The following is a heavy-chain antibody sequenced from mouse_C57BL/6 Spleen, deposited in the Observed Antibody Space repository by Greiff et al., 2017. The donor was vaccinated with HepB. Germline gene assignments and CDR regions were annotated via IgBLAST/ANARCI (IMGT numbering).Heavy chain of an antibody. CDR3: ARSDVKFLYAMDY. Sequence: VQLQESGAELARPGASVKLSCKASGYTFTSYGISWVKQRTGQGLEWIGEIYPRSGNTYYNEKFKGKATLTADKSSSTAYMELRSLTSEDSAVYFCARSDVKFLYAMDYWGQGTSVTVSS. V-gene: IGHV1-81*01. CDR1: GYTFTSYG. CDR2: IYPRSGNT. J-gene: IGHJ4*01.